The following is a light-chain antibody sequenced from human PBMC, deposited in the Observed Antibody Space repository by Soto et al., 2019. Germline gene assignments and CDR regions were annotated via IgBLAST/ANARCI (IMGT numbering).Light chain of an antibody. J-gene: IGLJ2*01. V-gene: IGLV7-46*01. CDR2: DTN. Sequence: QAVVTQESSLTVSPGGTVTVTCGSSTGAVTSGHWPYWFQQRLGQAPRTLIYDTNIKHSWTPGRFSGSLLGGKAALTLSGAQPEDEADYYCCLSHGGVVVFGGGTKVTVL. CDR1: TGAVTSGHW. CDR3: CLSHGGVVV.